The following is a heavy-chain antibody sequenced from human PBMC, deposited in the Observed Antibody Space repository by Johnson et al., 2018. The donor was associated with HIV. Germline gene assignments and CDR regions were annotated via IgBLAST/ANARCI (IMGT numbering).Heavy chain of an antibody. CDR3: AKGFRIAAAGGDDGFDI. CDR1: GFTFSSYA. V-gene: IGHV3-23*04. CDR2: ISGSAYNT. D-gene: IGHD6-13*01. Sequence: VQLVESGGGFVQPGGSLRLSCAASGFTFSSYAMSCVRQAPGKGLEWVSAISGSAYNTYYAESVKGRLSISRDNSKNTVYLQMNSLRVEDTALYYCAKGFRIAAAGGDDGFDIWGQGTMVTVSS. J-gene: IGHJ3*02.